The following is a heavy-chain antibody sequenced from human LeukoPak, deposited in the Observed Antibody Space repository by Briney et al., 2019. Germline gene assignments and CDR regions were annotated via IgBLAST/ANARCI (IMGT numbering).Heavy chain of an antibody. CDR2: IYYSGST. CDR3: ARVVKDYGGNSGWFDP. J-gene: IGHJ5*02. D-gene: IGHD4-23*01. V-gene: IGHV4-59*01. CDR1: GGSISSYY. Sequence: SETLSLTCTVSGGSISSYYWSWIRQPPGKGLEWIGYIYYSGSTNYNPSLKSRVTISVDTSKNQFSLKLSSVTAADTAVYCCARVVKDYGGNSGWFDPWGQGTLVTVSS.